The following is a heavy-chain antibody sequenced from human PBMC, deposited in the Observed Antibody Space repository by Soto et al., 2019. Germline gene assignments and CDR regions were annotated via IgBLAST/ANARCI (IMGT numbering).Heavy chain of an antibody. CDR1: GYTFTSYG. CDR3: ASIYSGYDLGFY. CDR2: ISAYNGNT. V-gene: IGHV1-18*01. D-gene: IGHD5-12*01. J-gene: IGHJ4*02. Sequence: GASVKVACKASGYTFTSYGISWVRQAPGQGLEWMGWISAYNGNTNYAQKLQGRVTMTTDTSTSTAYMELRSLRSDDTAVYYCASIYSGYDLGFYWGQGTLVTVSS.